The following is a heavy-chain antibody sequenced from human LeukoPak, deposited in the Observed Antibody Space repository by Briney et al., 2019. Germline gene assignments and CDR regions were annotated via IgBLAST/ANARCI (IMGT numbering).Heavy chain of an antibody. Sequence: PGRSLRLSCAASGFTFSNYGMHWVRQAPGKGLEWVAVLSSDGNNKYSADSVKGRFTISRDNSKNTLYLQMSSLKTEDTAVYYCTTLSPTPVTTQKSWGQGTLVTVSS. V-gene: IGHV3-30*03. CDR3: TTLSPTPVTTQKS. CDR2: LSSDGNNK. J-gene: IGHJ4*02. CDR1: GFTFSNYG. D-gene: IGHD4-17*01.